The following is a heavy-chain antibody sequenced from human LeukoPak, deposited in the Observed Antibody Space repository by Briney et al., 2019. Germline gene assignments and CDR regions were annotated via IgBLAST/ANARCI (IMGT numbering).Heavy chain of an antibody. CDR2: ISGSGGST. J-gene: IGHJ4*02. Sequence: PGGSLRLSCSASGFTFRCYATISVRQAPGHGLASVSPISGSGGSTYYADSVKGRFTISRDNSKNTLYLQMNSLRAEDTAVYYCAKDLGRGYSYGYFDYWGQGTLVTVSS. D-gene: IGHD5-18*01. V-gene: IGHV3-23*01. CDR1: GFTFRCYA. CDR3: AKDLGRGYSYGYFDY.